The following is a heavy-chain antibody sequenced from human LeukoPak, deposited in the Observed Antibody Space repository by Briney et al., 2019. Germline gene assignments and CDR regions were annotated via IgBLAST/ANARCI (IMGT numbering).Heavy chain of an antibody. CDR1: GFTFDDYA. Sequence: GGSLRLSCAASGFTFDDYAMHWVRQAPGKGLEWVSGISWNSGSIGYADSVKGRFTISRDNAKNSLYLQMNSLIGEDTAVYYCAKDGAIFGVVITTYYFDYWGQGTLVTVSS. CDR2: ISWNSGSI. V-gene: IGHV3-9*01. D-gene: IGHD3-3*01. CDR3: AKDGAIFGVVITTYYFDY. J-gene: IGHJ4*02.